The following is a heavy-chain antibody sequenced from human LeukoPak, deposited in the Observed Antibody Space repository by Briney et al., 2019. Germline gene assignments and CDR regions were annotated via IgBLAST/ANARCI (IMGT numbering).Heavy chain of an antibody. Sequence: GGSLRLSCAASGFTFSSYWMHWVRQAPGKGLVWVSRTNSDGSSTSYADSVKGRFTISRDNAKNTLYLQMNSLRAEDTAVYYCARDCSVVPAAPLDYWGQGTLVTVSS. V-gene: IGHV3-74*01. D-gene: IGHD2-2*01. CDR1: GFTFSSYW. CDR2: TNSDGSST. J-gene: IGHJ4*02. CDR3: ARDCSVVPAAPLDY.